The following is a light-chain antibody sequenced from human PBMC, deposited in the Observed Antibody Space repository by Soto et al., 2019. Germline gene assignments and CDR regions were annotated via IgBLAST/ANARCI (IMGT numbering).Light chain of an antibody. Sequence: EIVMTQSPATLSVSPGERATLSCRASQSVSNNLAWYQKKPGQAPRLLIFGASTRATGIPARFSGSGSGTEFTLTISSLQSEDFAVYYCQQYSDWPRTFGQGTKLEIK. CDR1: QSVSNN. CDR2: GAS. V-gene: IGKV3-15*01. CDR3: QQYSDWPRT. J-gene: IGKJ2*01.